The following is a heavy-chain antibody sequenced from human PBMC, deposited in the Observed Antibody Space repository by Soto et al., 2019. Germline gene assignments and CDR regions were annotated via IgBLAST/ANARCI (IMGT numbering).Heavy chain of an antibody. J-gene: IGHJ4*02. V-gene: IGHV3-30-3*01. CDR2: TSYDGSDR. CDR1: GFIFRSYA. Sequence: GGFLRLSCAASGFIFRSYALHWVRQAPGKGLEWVAVTSYDGSDRYYADSVKGRFTISRDNSKNTLYLQMNSLRAEDTALYYCARQGGSSWYREVFDYWGQGTRVTVSS. D-gene: IGHD6-13*01. CDR3: ARQGGSSWYREVFDY.